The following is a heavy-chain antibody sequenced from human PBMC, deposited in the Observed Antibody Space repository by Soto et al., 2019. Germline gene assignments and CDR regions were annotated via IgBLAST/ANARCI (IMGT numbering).Heavy chain of an antibody. D-gene: IGHD5-18*01. Sequence: ESGGGVVQPGRSLRLSCAASGFTFSSYGMHWVRQAPGTGLEWVAVIWYDGSNKYYADSVKGRFTISRDNSKNTLYLQMNSLRAEDTAVYYCARDQGRGYNYGFDYWGQGTLVTVSS. CDR3: ARDQGRGYNYGFDY. J-gene: IGHJ4*02. CDR1: GFTFSSYG. CDR2: IWYDGSNK. V-gene: IGHV3-33*01.